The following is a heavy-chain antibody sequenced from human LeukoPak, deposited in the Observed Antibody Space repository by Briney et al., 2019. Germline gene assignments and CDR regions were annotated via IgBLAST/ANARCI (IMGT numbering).Heavy chain of an antibody. V-gene: IGHV1-18*01. CDR3: ARDLTHRRNYDNSGYQIVPAF. CDR2: ISGYSGHT. J-gene: IGHJ4*02. D-gene: IGHD3-22*01. CDR1: GYIFTSYG. Sequence: ASVKVSCKASGYIFTSYGISWMRQAPGQGLEWMGWISGYSGHTKYAQKVQARVTMTTDTSTSTAYMELRSLRSDDTAVYYCARDLTHRRNYDNSGYQIVPAFWGQGTLVTVSS.